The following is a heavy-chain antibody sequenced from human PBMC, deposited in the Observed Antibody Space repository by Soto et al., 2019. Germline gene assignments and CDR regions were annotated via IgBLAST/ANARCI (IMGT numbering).Heavy chain of an antibody. J-gene: IGHJ4*02. CDR1: VFTFSSYA. CDR3: AKYQPMTQPRPYFDY. V-gene: IGHV3-23*01. CDR2: ISSTGGST. Sequence: EVQLLESGGDLIQPGGSLRLSCAGSVFTFSSYAMSWVRQAPGKGLGWVSAISSTGGSTFYADSVKGRFTISRDNSRNTLYLQMNSLRADDTAIYYCAKYQPMTQPRPYFDYWGQGTLVTVSS. D-gene: IGHD3-22*01.